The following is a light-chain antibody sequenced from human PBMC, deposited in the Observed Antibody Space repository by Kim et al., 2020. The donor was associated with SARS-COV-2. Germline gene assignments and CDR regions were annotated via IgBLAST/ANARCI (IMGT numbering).Light chain of an antibody. V-gene: IGKV3-20*01. Sequence: EIVLTQSPGTLSLSPGERATLSCRASQSISNNYLAWYQQKPGQAPRLLIHGASSRATGIPDRVSGSGSGTEFTLTISRLEPEDFAVYYCHQYGSSYTFGQGTKLEIK. CDR1: QSISNNY. CDR3: HQYGSSYT. J-gene: IGKJ2*01. CDR2: GAS.